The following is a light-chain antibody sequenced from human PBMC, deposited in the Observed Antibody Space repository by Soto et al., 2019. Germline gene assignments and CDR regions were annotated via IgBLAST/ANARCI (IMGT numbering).Light chain of an antibody. Sequence: EIVLTQSPATLSLSPGERATLSCRASQSVSSYLAWYQQKPGQAPRLLIYDASNRATGIPARFSGSGSGTDFTLTISRLEPEDFAVYYCQKRSNWPPITFGQGTKVDIK. CDR2: DAS. V-gene: IGKV3-11*01. CDR1: QSVSSY. J-gene: IGKJ1*01. CDR3: QKRSNWPPIT.